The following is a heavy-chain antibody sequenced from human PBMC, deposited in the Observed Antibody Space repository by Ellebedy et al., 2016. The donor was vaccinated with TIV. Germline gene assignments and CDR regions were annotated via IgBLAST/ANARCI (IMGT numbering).Heavy chain of an antibody. V-gene: IGHV4-59*08. CDR1: GGSISSYY. CDR3: AKGGSWRFDY. D-gene: IGHD6-13*01. J-gene: IGHJ4*02. Sequence: MPSETLSLTCTVSGGSISSYYWSWLRQTPGKGLEWIGFIYHSGNTNYNPSLKSRVTISVDTPKNQFSLKLTSVTAADTAVYYCAKGGSWRFDYWGQGTLVTVSS. CDR2: IYHSGNT.